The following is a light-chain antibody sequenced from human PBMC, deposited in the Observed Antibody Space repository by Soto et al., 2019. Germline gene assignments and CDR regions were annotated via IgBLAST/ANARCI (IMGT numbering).Light chain of an antibody. Sequence: VRTKCLVAVSVYPGERATRSCRASQSVRSNLAWYQQKPGHAPSRLIYGAFTRATGITTRFSGTGSGTEFTLTIISLQDEDFALEYYQQYNVWPRTFGGGTKVDIK. J-gene: IGKJ4*01. CDR1: QSVRSN. CDR2: GAF. CDR3: QQYNVWPRT. V-gene: IGKV3-15*01.